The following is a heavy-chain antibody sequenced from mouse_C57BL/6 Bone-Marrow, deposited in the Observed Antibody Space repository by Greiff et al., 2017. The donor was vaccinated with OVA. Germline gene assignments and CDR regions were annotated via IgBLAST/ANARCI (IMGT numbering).Heavy chain of an antibody. J-gene: IGHJ2*01. D-gene: IGHD1-3*01. CDR2: INPNNGGT. Sequence: EVQLQQPGPELVKPGASVKISCKASGYTFTDYYMNWVKQSHGQSLEWIGNINPNNGGTSYNQKFKGKATLTVDKSSSTAYMELSSLTSEDSAVYYCARGVKDYFDYWGQGTTLTVSS. V-gene: IGHV1-26*01. CDR1: GYTFTDYY. CDR3: ARGVKDYFDY.